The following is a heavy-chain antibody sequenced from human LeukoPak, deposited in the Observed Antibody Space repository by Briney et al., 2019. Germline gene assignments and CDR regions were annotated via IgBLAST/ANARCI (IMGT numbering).Heavy chain of an antibody. Sequence: PSETLSLTCTVSGGSISSYYWSWIRQPPGKGLEWIGYIYYSGSTNYNPSLKSRVTISVDTSKNQFPLKLSSVTAADTAVYYCARAVDTAMVGMDVWGQGTMVTVSS. CDR2: IYYSGST. CDR1: GGSISSYY. V-gene: IGHV4-59*01. J-gene: IGHJ6*02. CDR3: ARAVDTAMVGMDV. D-gene: IGHD5-18*01.